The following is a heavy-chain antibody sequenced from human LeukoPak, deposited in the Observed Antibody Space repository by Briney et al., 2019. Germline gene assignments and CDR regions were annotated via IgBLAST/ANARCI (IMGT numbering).Heavy chain of an antibody. CDR2: ISSNGGST. CDR3: ASIVGAHSAFDI. V-gene: IGHV3-64*01. Sequence: GGSLRLSCAASGFTFSSYAMHWVRQAPGKGLEYVSAISSNGGSTYYANSVKGRFTISRDNSKNTLYLQMGSLRAEDMAVYYCASIVGAHSAFDIWGQGTMVTVSS. D-gene: IGHD1-26*01. J-gene: IGHJ3*02. CDR1: GFTFSSYA.